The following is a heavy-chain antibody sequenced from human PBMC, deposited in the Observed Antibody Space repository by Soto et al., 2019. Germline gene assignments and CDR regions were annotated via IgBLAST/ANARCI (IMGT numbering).Heavy chain of an antibody. CDR2: ISAYNGNT. V-gene: IGHV1-18*01. D-gene: IGHD2-2*01. CDR1: GYTFTSYG. CDR3: ATGVPAAMRGVPLNY. Sequence: EASVKVSCKDSGYTFTSYGISWVRQATGQGLEWMGWISAYNGNTNYAQKLQGRVTMTTDTSTSTAYMELRSLRSDDTAVYYCATGVPAAMRGVPLNYLGQGTLVTVSS. J-gene: IGHJ4*02.